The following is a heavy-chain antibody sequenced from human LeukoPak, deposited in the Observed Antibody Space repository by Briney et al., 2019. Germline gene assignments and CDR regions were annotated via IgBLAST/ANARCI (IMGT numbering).Heavy chain of an antibody. D-gene: IGHD7-27*01. J-gene: IGHJ4*02. V-gene: IGHV1-69*13. CDR3: AMSTTKLGEGGY. CDR1: GGTFSSYA. CDR2: IIPIFGTA. Sequence: ASVKVSCKASGGTFSSYAISWVRQAPGQGLEWMGGIIPIFGTANYAQKFQGRVTITADESTSTAYTELSSLRSEDTAVYYCAMSTTKLGEGGYWGQGTLVTVSS.